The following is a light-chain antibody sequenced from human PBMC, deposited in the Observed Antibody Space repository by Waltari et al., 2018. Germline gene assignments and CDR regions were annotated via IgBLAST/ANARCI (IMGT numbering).Light chain of an antibody. V-gene: IGKV3-15*01. CDR2: GAS. CDR3: QQYNNWPPFT. CDR1: QSFSSN. Sequence: EIVMTQSPATLSVSPGERATLSCRASQSFSSNLAWYQPKPGQAPRLLIYGASTRATGIPARFSGSGSGTEFTLTISSLQSEDFAVYYCQQYNNWPPFTFGPGTKVDIK. J-gene: IGKJ3*01.